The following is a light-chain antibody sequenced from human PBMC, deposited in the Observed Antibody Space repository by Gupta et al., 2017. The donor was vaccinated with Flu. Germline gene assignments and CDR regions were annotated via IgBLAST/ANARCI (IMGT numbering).Light chain of an antibody. Sequence: GQTAKITCSGNTLSNQYTYWYQQKPGQAPVLGIFKDTERPSGIPERFSGSNSGTTVTLTISGVQAEDEAAYYCQSADNSGTYLLFGGGTRLTVL. CDR3: QSADNSGTYLL. J-gene: IGLJ3*02. V-gene: IGLV3-25*03. CDR1: TLSNQY. CDR2: KDT.